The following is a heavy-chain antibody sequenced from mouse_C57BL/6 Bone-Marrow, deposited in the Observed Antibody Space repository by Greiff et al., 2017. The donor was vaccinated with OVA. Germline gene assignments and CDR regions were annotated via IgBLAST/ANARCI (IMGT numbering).Heavy chain of an antibody. CDR1: GYTFTSYW. CDR2: IHPNSGST. V-gene: IGHV1-64*01. J-gene: IGHJ3*01. D-gene: IGHD2-2*01. Sequence: VQLQQPGAELVKPGASVKLSCKASGYTFTSYWMHWVKQRPGQGLEWIGMIHPNSGSTNYNEKFKSKATLTVDKSSSTAYMQLSSLTSEDAAVYCGAGSGYDAFAYWGQGTLVTVSA. CDR3: AGSGYDAFAY.